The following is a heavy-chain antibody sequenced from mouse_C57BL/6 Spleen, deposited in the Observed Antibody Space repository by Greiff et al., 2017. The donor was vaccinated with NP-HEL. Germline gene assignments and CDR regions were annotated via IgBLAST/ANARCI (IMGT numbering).Heavy chain of an antibody. J-gene: IGHJ4*01. CDR2: ISSGGDYI. V-gene: IGHV5-9-1*02. CDR1: GFTFSSYA. CDR3: TRDGITTVPYYYAMDY. D-gene: IGHD1-1*01. Sequence: EVMLVESGEGLVKPGGSLKLSCAASGFTFSSYAMSWVRQTPEKRLEWVAYISSGGDYIYYADTVKGRFTISRDNARNTLYLQMSSLKSEDTAMYYCTRDGITTVPYYYAMDYWGQGTSVTVSS.